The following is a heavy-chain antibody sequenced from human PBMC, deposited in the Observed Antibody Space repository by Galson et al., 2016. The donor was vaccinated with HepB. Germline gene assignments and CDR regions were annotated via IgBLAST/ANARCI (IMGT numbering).Heavy chain of an antibody. CDR1: GDSVSSDSAA. J-gene: IGHJ4*02. Sequence: CAISGDSVSSDSAAWNWIRQSPSRGLEWLGRTYYRSKWDNEYAVSVRSRMTINPDTSKNQFSLNLSSVTAADTAVYYCARHSSYYGNFDYWGQGTLVTVSS. V-gene: IGHV6-1*01. D-gene: IGHD2-15*01. CDR3: ARHSSYYGNFDY. CDR2: TYYRSKWDN.